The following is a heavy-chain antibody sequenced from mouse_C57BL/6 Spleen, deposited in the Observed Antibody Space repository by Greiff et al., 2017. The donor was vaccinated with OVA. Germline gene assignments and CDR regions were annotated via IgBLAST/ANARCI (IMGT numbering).Heavy chain of an antibody. J-gene: IGHJ4*01. V-gene: IGHV1-55*01. D-gene: IGHD2-5*01. CDR3: ARLPKSLQVTTGDAMDY. CDR2: IYPGSGST. CDR1: GYTFTSYW. Sequence: QVQLQQPGAELVKPGASVKMSCKASGYTFTSYWITWVKQRPGQGLEWIGDIYPGSGSTNYNEKFKSKATLTVDTSSSTAYMQLSSLTSEDSAVYYCARLPKSLQVTTGDAMDYWGQGTSVTVSS.